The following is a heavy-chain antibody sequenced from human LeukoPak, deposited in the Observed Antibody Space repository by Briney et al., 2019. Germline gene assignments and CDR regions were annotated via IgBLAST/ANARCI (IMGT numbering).Heavy chain of an antibody. CDR3: ARSWPKRNDFWSEVSYY. CDR1: GFTFSNYW. Sequence: GGSLRLSCVVSGFTFSNYWMSWVRQAPGKGLEWVANIKHDGSEKYYVDSVKGRFTISRDNAKNSLYLQMNSLRAEDTAVYYCARSWPKRNDFWSEVSYYWGQGTLVTVSS. CDR2: IKHDGSEK. D-gene: IGHD3-3*01. J-gene: IGHJ4*02. V-gene: IGHV3-7*01.